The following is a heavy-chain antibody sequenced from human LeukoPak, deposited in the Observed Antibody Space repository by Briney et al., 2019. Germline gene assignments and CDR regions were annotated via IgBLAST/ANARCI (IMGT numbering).Heavy chain of an antibody. Sequence: PGGSLRLSCIGTGFTFSSDAMGWVRQAPGKGLEWVSGISGSGGSTYYADSVKGRFTISRDNSKYTLYLQMNSLRAEDTAVYYCAKDKSTVVVTYFDYWGQGTLVTVSS. D-gene: IGHD3-22*01. V-gene: IGHV3-23*01. J-gene: IGHJ4*02. CDR2: ISGSGGST. CDR3: AKDKSTVVVTYFDY. CDR1: GFTFSSDA.